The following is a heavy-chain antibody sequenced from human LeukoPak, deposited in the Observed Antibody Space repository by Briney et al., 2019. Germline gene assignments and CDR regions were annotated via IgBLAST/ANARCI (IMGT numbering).Heavy chain of an antibody. CDR3: ARTLLRLYGMDV. CDR1: GLTFRNYA. Sequence: GGSLRLSCAASGLTFRNYAMSWVRQAPGKGLEWVAVIWYDGSNKYYADSVKGRFTISRDNSKNTLYLQMNSLRAEDTAVYYCARTLLRLYGMDVWGQGTTVTVSS. V-gene: IGHV3-33*08. D-gene: IGHD3-3*01. J-gene: IGHJ6*02. CDR2: IWYDGSNK.